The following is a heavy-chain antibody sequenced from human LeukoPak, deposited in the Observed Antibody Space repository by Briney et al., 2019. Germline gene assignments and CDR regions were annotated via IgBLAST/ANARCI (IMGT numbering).Heavy chain of an antibody. CDR2: INQDGSGK. V-gene: IGHV3-7*01. Sequence: GGSLRLSCATSGFTFSRHWMSWVRQAPGKGLEWVANINQDGSGKYYVDSVKGRFTISRDNAKDSLYLQMNSLRSEDTAIYYCAEGTTGWGQGTLVTVSS. J-gene: IGHJ1*01. D-gene: IGHD1-1*01. CDR1: GFTFSRHW. CDR3: AEGTTG.